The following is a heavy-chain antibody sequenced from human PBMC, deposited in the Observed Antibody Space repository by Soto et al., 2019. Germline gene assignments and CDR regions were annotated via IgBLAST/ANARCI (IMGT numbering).Heavy chain of an antibody. CDR2: INTDGGST. CDR3: ARDLLTYSGFDF. D-gene: IGHD5-12*01. V-gene: IGHV3-74*01. CDR1: GFTFGAYW. Sequence: GGSLRLSCAASGFTFGAYWMHWVRQTPGKELVWVARINTDGGSTNYADAVKGRFTISRDNAKNTVYLHMNSMRAEDTAVYFCARDLLTYSGFDFRGPGTQVTVSS. J-gene: IGHJ4*02.